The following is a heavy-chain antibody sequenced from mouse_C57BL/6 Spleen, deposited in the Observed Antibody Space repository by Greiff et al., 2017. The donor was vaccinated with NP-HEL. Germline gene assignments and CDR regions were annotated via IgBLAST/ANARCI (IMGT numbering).Heavy chain of an antibody. V-gene: IGHV7-3*01. J-gene: IGHJ4*01. CDR1: GFTFTDYY. D-gene: IGHD1-1*01. CDR2: IRNKANGYTT. CDR3: ARSYYYGSYYYAMDY. Sequence: DVQLVESGGGLVQPGGSLSLSCAASGFTFTDYYMSWVRQPPGKALEWLGFIRNKANGYTTEYSASVKGRFTISRDNSQSILYLQMNALRAEDSATYYCARSYYYGSYYYAMDYWGQGTSVTVSS.